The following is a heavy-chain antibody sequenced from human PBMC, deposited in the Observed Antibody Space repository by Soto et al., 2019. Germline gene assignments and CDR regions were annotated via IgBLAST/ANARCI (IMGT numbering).Heavy chain of an antibody. Sequence: ATVKVSCKASGYTFTSYDINRVQQATRQRLEWMGWMNPNSGNTGYAQKLQGRVTMTTDTSTSTAYMELRSLRSDDTAVYYCARGSILWCGGNWFDPWGQGTLVTVSS. CDR1: GYTFTSYD. D-gene: IGHD3-10*01. CDR2: MNPNSGNT. V-gene: IGHV1-8*01. J-gene: IGHJ5*02. CDR3: ARGSILWCGGNWFDP.